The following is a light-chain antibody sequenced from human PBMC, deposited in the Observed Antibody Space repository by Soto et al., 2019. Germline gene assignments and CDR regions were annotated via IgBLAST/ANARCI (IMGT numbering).Light chain of an antibody. Sequence: DIVMTQSPDSLAVSLGERATINCKSSQSVLYSSNNKNYLAWYQQKPGQPPKLLIYWASTRESGVPDRFSGSGSGTDFTPTISSLRAEDVAVYYCQQYYSTPPYTFGQGTKLEIK. CDR3: QQYYSTPPYT. J-gene: IGKJ2*01. V-gene: IGKV4-1*01. CDR2: WAS. CDR1: QSVLYSSNNKNY.